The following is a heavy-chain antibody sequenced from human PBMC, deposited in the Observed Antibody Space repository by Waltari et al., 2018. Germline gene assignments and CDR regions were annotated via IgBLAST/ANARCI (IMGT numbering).Heavy chain of an antibody. CDR3: TREEGAITLGAFDI. D-gene: IGHD1-26*01. CDR2: IKSKVDSSTT. Sequence: EVQLVESGGGLVQPGGSLRLSCAASGFTLSHAWLTWVRQAPGKGLEWVGRIKSKVDSSTTDYAAPVEGRFTISRDESKKTLFLQMNSLKTEDTATYYCTREEGAITLGAFDIWGQGTMVTVSS. CDR1: GFTLSHAW. J-gene: IGHJ3*02. V-gene: IGHV3-15*01.